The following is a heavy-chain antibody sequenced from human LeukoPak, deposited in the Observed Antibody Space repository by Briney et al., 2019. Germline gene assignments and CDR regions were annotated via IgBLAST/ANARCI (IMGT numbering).Heavy chain of an antibody. CDR3: ARGSSLWFGDR. V-gene: IGHV3-7*03. Sequence: GGSLRLSCAASGFTFSSYWMTWVRQAPGKGLEWVANIKQDGSEKYYVGSVKGRFTISRDNAKNLLYLQTNSLRAEDTAMYFCARGSSLWFGDRWGQGTLVTVSS. J-gene: IGHJ4*02. D-gene: IGHD3-10*01. CDR1: GFTFSSYW. CDR2: IKQDGSEK.